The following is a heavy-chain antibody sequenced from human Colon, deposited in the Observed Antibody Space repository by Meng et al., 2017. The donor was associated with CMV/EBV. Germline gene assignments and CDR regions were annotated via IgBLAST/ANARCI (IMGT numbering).Heavy chain of an antibody. CDR1: GFTFNNYA. CDR2: ISTGGDR. J-gene: IGHJ4*02. V-gene: IGHV3-23*01. D-gene: IGHD3-16*01. CDR3: AKGGSGPLYYFDY. Sequence: GESLKISCAASGFTFNNYAMRWVRQALGKGLEWVSSISTGGDRFYAASVRGRFTISRDNSKNTLFLQMNGLRAEDTAVYYCAKGGSGPLYYFDYWGQGVLVTVSS.